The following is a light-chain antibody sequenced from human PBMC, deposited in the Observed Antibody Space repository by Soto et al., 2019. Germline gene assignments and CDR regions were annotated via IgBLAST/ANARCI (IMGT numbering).Light chain of an antibody. J-gene: IGKJ1*01. CDR1: QSISSW. V-gene: IGKV1-5*01. Sequence: DIQMTQSPSTLSASVGDRLTITCRASQSISSWLAWYQQKPGKPPKLLIYDASSLESGVPSRFSGSGSGTDFGLTITSLQPDDSATYYCQQYHSYYPWTFGQGTKVEIE. CDR3: QQYHSYYPWT. CDR2: DAS.